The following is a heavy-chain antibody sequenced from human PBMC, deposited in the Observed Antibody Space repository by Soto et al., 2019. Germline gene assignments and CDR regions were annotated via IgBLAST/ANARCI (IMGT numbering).Heavy chain of an antibody. Sequence: GSLRLSCAVYGGSFSGYYWSWIRQPPGKGLEWIGEINHSGSTNYNPSLKSRVTISVDTSKNQFSLKLSSVTAADTAVYYCARGAKISYCSGGSCPPRGFDPWGQGTLVTVSS. CDR2: INHSGST. CDR3: ARGAKISYCSGGSCPPRGFDP. V-gene: IGHV4-34*01. CDR1: GGSFSGYY. J-gene: IGHJ5*02. D-gene: IGHD2-15*01.